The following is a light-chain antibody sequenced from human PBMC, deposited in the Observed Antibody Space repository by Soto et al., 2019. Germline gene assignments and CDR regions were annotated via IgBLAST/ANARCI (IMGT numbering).Light chain of an antibody. CDR1: SSDVGAYIY. V-gene: IGLV2-14*03. J-gene: IGLJ1*01. CDR3: GSYSDSDTKV. CDR2: EVN. Sequence: QSALTQPASVSGSPEQSITISCGGTSSDVGAYIYVSWYQQYPGKAPKLIVYEVNNRPSGVSGRFSGSKSDTTAYLTISGLQAEDEADYYCGSYSDSDTKVFGTGTKLTVL.